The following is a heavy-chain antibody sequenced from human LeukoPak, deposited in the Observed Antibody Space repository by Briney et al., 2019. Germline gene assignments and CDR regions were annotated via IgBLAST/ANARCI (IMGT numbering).Heavy chain of an antibody. V-gene: IGHV4-34*01. CDR3: ASRTGPTRY. CDR1: GGSFSGYY. CDR2: INHSGST. J-gene: IGHJ4*02. Sequence: SETLSLTCAVYGGSFSGYYWSWIRQPPGKGLEWIGEINHSGSTNYNPSLKSRVTISVDTSKNQFSLKLSSVTAADTAVCYCASRTGPTRYWGQGTLVTVSS.